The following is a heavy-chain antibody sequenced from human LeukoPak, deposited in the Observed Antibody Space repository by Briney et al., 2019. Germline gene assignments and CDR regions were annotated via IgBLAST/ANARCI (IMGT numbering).Heavy chain of an antibody. J-gene: IGHJ4*02. CDR2: IRGSGGST. D-gene: IGHD6-6*01. CDR1: GLTFSSCA. CDR3: AKGTYSSSPRDY. Sequence: PGGSLRLSCAASGLTFSSCAMSWVRQAPGKGLEWVSAIRGSGGSTCYAGSVKGRFTISRDNSKNTLFLQMNSLRAEDTAVYYCAKGTYSSSPRDYWGQGTLVTVSS. V-gene: IGHV3-23*01.